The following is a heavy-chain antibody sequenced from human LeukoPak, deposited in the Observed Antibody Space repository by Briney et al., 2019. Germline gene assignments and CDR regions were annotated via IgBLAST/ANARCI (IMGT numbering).Heavy chain of an antibody. V-gene: IGHV1-2*02. CDR1: GYTFTGYY. CDR3: ASAKGSLYNWFDP. J-gene: IGHJ5*02. D-gene: IGHD3-10*01. CDR2: INPNSGGT. Sequence: ASVKVSCKASGYTFTGYYMHWVRQAPGQGLEWMGWINPNSGGTNYAQKFQGRVTMTRDTSISTAYMELSRLRSDDTAVYYCASAKGSLYNWFDPWGQGTLVTVSS.